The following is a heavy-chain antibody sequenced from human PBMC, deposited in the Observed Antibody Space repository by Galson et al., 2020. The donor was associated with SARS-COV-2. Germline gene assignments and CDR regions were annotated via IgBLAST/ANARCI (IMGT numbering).Heavy chain of an antibody. J-gene: IGHJ4*02. Sequence: GGSLRLSCAVSGFTFSNHWMHWVRQAPGKGLVWVSRIYSEGSSTSYADSVKGRFTISGDNAKNTLYLQMNSLRAEDTAVYYCARGDMGDDYFDYWGQGTLVPVSS. CDR2: IYSEGSST. CDR3: ARGDMGDDYFDY. CDR1: GFTFSNHW. D-gene: IGHD3-16*01. V-gene: IGHV3-74*01.